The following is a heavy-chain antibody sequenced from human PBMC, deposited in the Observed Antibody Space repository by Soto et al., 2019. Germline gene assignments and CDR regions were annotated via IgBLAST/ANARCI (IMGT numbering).Heavy chain of an antibody. Sequence: GGSLRLSCAASGFTSSSYAMSWVRQAPGKGLEWVSAISGSGGSTYYADSVKGRFTISRDNSKNTLYLQMNSLRAEDTAVYYCAKAKSIAARLYYYYYMDVWGKGTTVTVSS. CDR1: GFTSSSYA. V-gene: IGHV3-23*01. D-gene: IGHD6-6*01. CDR2: ISGSGGST. J-gene: IGHJ6*03. CDR3: AKAKSIAARLYYYYYMDV.